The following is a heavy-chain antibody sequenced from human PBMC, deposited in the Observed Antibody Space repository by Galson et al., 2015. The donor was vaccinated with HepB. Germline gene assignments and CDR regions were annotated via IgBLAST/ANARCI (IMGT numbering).Heavy chain of an antibody. CDR3: ARGGWYDFWSGYYLDYYYYYYMDV. Sequence: SVKVSCKASGYTFTGYYMHWVRQAPGQGLEWMGRINPNSGGTNYAQKFQGRVTMTRDTSISTAYMELSRLRSDDTAVYYCARGGWYDFWSGYYLDYYYYYYMDVWGKGTTVTVSS. V-gene: IGHV1-2*06. J-gene: IGHJ6*03. CDR1: GYTFTGYY. D-gene: IGHD3-3*01. CDR2: INPNSGGT.